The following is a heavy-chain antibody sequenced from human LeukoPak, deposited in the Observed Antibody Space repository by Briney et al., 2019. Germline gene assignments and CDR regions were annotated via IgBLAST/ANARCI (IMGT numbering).Heavy chain of an antibody. J-gene: IGHJ4*02. CDR2: ISAYNGNT. V-gene: IGHV1-18*04. CDR1: GYTFTNYG. CDR3: ARDTGHFEEGVDY. D-gene: IGHD2/OR15-2a*01. Sequence: ASVKVSCKASGYTFTNYGISWVRQAPGQGLEWMGWISAYNGNTNYAQKLQGRVTMTIDTSTSTAYMDLRSLRSDDTAVYYCARDTGHFEEGVDYWGQGTLVTVSS.